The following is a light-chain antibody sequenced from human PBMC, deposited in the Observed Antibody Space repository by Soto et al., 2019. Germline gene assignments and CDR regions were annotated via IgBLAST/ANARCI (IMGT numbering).Light chain of an antibody. V-gene: IGLV2-14*01. J-gene: IGLJ2*01. CDR3: SSYTSSSTLV. Sequence: QSALTQPASVSGSPGQSITISCTGTSSDVGGYNYVSWYQQHPGKAPKLMIYDVSNRPSGVSNRFSGSKSGNTASRTISGLQAEDEADYYGSSYTSSSTLVFGGGTKLTVL. CDR2: DVS. CDR1: SSDVGGYNY.